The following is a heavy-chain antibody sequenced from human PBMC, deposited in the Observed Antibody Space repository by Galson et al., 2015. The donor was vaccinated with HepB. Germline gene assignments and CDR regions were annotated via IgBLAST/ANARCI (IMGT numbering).Heavy chain of an antibody. Sequence: SLRLSCAASGFTLSSYSMNWVRQAPGKGLEWVSSISSSSSYIYYADSVKGRFTISRDNAKNSLYLQMNSLRAEDTAVYYCARSVAAAENYYYGMDVWGQGTTVTVSS. J-gene: IGHJ6*02. V-gene: IGHV3-21*01. CDR2: ISSSSSYI. CDR3: ARSVAAAENYYYGMDV. D-gene: IGHD6-13*01. CDR1: GFTLSSYS.